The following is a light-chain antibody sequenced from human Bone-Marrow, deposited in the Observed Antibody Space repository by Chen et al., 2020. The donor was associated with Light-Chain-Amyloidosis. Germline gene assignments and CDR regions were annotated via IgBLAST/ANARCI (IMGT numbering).Light chain of an antibody. CDR3: QQYSSRVLS. Sequence: DIQLTQSPSTLSASVGDRVTITCRASESVVGWLAWYQHHPGKAPKLLMYHGSTLPSGVPSRFSGSGFATDYSLIISNLEPEDFATYYCQQYSSRVLSFGGGTKVEMK. J-gene: IGKJ4*01. V-gene: IGKV1-5*01. CDR1: ESVVGW. CDR2: HGS.